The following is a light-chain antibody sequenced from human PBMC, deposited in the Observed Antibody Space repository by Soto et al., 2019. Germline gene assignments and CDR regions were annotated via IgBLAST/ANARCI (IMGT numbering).Light chain of an antibody. V-gene: IGKV3-15*01. CDR3: QQYNNWPYT. CDR1: QSVSSN. J-gene: IGKJ2*01. Sequence: EIVMTQSPATLSVSPGERATLSCRASQSVSSNLAWYQQKPGQVPRLLIYGASTRATGIPARFSGSGSGTEFTLTISSLKSEDFAVYYCQQYNNWPYTFGQGTKLEI. CDR2: GAS.